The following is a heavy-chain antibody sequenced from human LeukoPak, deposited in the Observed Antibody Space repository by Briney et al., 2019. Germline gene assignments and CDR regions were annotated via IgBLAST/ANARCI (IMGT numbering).Heavy chain of an antibody. CDR1: GDSISSSSYY. Sequence: PSETLSLTCTVSGDSISSSSYYWGWIRQPPGKGLEWIGNIYNSGSTYYNPSLKSRVTISVDTSKNQFSLKLSSVTAADTAGYYCARRCSSTSCYRYWGQGTLVTVSS. CDR2: IYNSGST. J-gene: IGHJ4*02. V-gene: IGHV4-39*01. CDR3: ARRCSSTSCYRY. D-gene: IGHD2-2*01.